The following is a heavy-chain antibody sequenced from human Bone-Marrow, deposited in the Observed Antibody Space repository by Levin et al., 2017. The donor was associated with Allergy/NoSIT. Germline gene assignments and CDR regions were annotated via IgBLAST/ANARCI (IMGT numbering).Heavy chain of an antibody. V-gene: IGHV4-59*01. CDR2: VDSTGTT. Sequence: PSETLSLTCNVSGGSFNNYYWSWIRQSPGKAPEWIGYVDSTGTTKYNPSLKSRITISVDTSKNHFSVRMTSVTAADTAVYYCARSMWNFYYGMEVWGQGTTVTVSS. CDR1: GGSFNNYY. J-gene: IGHJ6*02. CDR3: ARSMWNFYYGMEV. D-gene: IGHD2/OR15-2a*01.